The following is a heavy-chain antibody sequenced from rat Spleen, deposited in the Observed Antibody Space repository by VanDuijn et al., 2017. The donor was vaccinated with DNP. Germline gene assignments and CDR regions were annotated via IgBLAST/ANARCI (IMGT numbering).Heavy chain of an antibody. CDR2: ISTSGGST. CDR1: GFTFSSFP. D-gene: IGHD4-3*01. J-gene: IGHJ2*01. Sequence: EVQLVESGGGLVQPGRSMKLSCAASGFTFSSFPMAWVRQAPTKGLEWVATISTSGGSTYYRDSVKGRFTVSRDYGKSSLYLQMDSLRSEDTATYYCARHNAAYYAMDYWGQGVMVTVSS. V-gene: IGHV5-46*01. CDR3: ARHNAAYYAMDY.